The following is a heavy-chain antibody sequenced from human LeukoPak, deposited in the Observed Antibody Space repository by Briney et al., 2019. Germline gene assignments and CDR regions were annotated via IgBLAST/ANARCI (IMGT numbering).Heavy chain of an antibody. CDR1: GFTSSSYA. CDR2: ISGSGGST. D-gene: IGHD6-19*01. CDR3: AKGGYSSGWYGPHDAFDI. V-gene: IGHV3-23*01. J-gene: IGHJ3*02. Sequence: GGSLRLSCAASGFTSSSYAMSWVRQAPGKGLEWVSAISGSGGSTYYADSVKGRFTISRDNSKNTLYLQMNSLRAEDTAVYYCAKGGYSSGWYGPHDAFDIWGQGTMVTVSS.